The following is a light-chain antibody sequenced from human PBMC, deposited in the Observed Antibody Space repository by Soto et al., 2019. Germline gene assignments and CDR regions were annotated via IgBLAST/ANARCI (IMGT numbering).Light chain of an antibody. CDR3: SSYTSISTVV. CDR2: DVS. CDR1: SSDVGGYNY. Sequence: QSALTQPASVSGSPGQSITISCTGTSSDVGGYNYVSWYQQHPGKAPKLMIYDVSYRPSGVSNRFSGSKSGNTASLTISGLQADDAADYYCSSYTSISTVVFGGGTKLTVL. J-gene: IGLJ3*02. V-gene: IGLV2-14*03.